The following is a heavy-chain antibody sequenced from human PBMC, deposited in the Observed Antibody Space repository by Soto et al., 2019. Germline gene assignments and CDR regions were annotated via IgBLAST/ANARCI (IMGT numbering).Heavy chain of an antibody. J-gene: IGHJ4*02. Sequence: SVKVSCKASGGTFSSYAISWVRQAPGQGLEWMGGIIPIFGTANYAQKFQGRVTITADKSTSTAYMELSSLRSEDTAVYYCARSWTHYRAPYYFDYWGQGTLVTVYS. CDR2: IIPIFGTA. D-gene: IGHD3-10*01. CDR1: GGTFSSYA. CDR3: ARSWTHYRAPYYFDY. V-gene: IGHV1-69*06.